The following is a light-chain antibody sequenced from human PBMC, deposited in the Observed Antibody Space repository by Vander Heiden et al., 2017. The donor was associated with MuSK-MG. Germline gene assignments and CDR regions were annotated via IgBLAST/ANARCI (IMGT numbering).Light chain of an antibody. Sequence: DMQMTHFPASLSASVGDRVTITCRASQGIRNSLAWYQQRPGKAPKVLLYGASRLESGVPARFSGSGSGADYTLTISRLQPEDFATYYCQQYDNTPNSFGQGTRLEIK. CDR1: QGIRNS. CDR3: QQYDNTPNS. CDR2: GAS. J-gene: IGKJ2*03. V-gene: IGKV1-NL1*01.